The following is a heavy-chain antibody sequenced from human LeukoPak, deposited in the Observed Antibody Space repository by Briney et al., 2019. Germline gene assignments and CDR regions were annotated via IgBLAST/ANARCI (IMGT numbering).Heavy chain of an antibody. CDR2: ISSSSSYI. CDR3: ARDFVPRSLRLDAFDI. V-gene: IGHV3-21*01. Sequence: PGGSLRLSCAASGFTFSSYSMNWVRQAPGKGLEWVSSISSSSSYIYYADSVKGRFTISRDNAKNSLYLQMNSLRAEDTAVYYCARDFVPRSLRLDAFDIWGQGTMVTVSS. D-gene: IGHD3-16*01. J-gene: IGHJ3*02. CDR1: GFTFSSYS.